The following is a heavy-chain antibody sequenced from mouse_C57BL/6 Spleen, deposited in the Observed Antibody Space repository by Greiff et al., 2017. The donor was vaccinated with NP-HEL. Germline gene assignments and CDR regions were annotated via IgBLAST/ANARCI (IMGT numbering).Heavy chain of an antibody. Sequence: VQLQESGPGLVQPSQSLSITCTVSGFSLTSYGVHWVRQSPGKGLEWLGVIWSGGSTDYNAAFISRLSISKDNSKSQVFFKMNSLQADDTAIYYCARDGYPTTYYFDYWGQGTTLTVSS. CDR3: ARDGYPTTYYFDY. J-gene: IGHJ2*01. V-gene: IGHV2-2*01. D-gene: IGHD2-3*01. CDR1: GFSLTSYG. CDR2: IWSGGST.